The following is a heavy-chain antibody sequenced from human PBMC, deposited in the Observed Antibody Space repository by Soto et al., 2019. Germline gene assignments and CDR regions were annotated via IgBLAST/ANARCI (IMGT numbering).Heavy chain of an antibody. Sequence: PSETLSLTCAVSGYSISSGYYWGWIRQPPGKGLEWIGSIYHSGSTYYNPSLKSRVTISVDTSKNQFSLKLSSVTAADTAVYYCAGLPRGGTMVRGVTLGPVFDCWGQGTLVTVS. CDR1: GYSISSGYY. CDR2: IYHSGST. V-gene: IGHV4-38-2*01. D-gene: IGHD3-10*01. J-gene: IGHJ4*02. CDR3: AGLPRGGTMVRGVTLGPVFDC.